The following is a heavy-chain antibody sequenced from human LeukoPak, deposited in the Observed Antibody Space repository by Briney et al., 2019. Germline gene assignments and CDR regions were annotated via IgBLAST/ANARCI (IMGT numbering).Heavy chain of an antibody. CDR2: IYHGGST. J-gene: IGHJ4*02. CDR3: ARGTYYYDSSGYYEV. CDR1: GGSISSGDYS. V-gene: IGHV4-30-2*01. D-gene: IGHD3-22*01. Sequence: SETLSLTCAVSGGSISSGDYSWSWIRQPPGKGLEWIGYIYHGGSTYYNPSLKSRVTISVDTSKNQFSLKLSSVTAADTAVYYCARGTYYYDSSGYYEVWGQGTLVTVSS.